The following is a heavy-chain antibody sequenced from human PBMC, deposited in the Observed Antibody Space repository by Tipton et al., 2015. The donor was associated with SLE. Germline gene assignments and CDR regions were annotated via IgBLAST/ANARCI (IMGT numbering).Heavy chain of an antibody. D-gene: IGHD3-22*01. J-gene: IGHJ4*02. V-gene: IGHV4-39*01. Sequence: TLSLTCTVSGDSISSSGYYWGWIRQPPGKGLEWIASVYYTGSAHYDPSLKSRLTVALDTSKNQFSLELSSVTAADTAVYYCARSVSHSDSSGTYVGGWYYFDHWGQGALVTVSS. CDR3: ARSVSHSDSSGTYVGGWYYFDH. CDR1: GDSISSSGYY. CDR2: VYYTGSA.